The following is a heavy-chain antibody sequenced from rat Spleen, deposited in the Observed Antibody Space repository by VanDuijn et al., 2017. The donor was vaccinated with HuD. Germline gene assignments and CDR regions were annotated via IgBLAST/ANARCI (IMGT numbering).Heavy chain of an antibody. J-gene: IGHJ3*01. V-gene: IGHV5-7*01. CDR2: ISSEGRSP. D-gene: IGHD1-10*01. Sequence: EVQLVESGGGLVQPGRSLKLSCAASGFTFSDYYMAWVRQAPTKGLEWVATISSEGRSPYYRYSVKGRFTIYRDSAKSTLYLQMDSLRSEDTATYYCARQDNVVGFAYWGQGTLVTVSS. CDR3: ARQDNVVGFAY. CDR1: GFTFSDYY.